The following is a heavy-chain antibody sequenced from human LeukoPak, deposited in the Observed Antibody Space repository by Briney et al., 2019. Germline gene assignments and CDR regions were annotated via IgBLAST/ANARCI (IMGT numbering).Heavy chain of an antibody. CDR2: ISDAGAIT. D-gene: IGHD1-14*01. V-gene: IGHV3-23*01. CDR3: ARGGTTWHGFDS. Sequence: GGSLRLSCAASGFTFSSYAMSWVRQAPRKGLEWVSGISDAGAITYYADSVKGRFTISRSQSTNTLYLQMDSLRAEDTSLYYCARGGTTWHGFDSWGQGTLVTVSS. CDR1: GFTFSSYA. J-gene: IGHJ4*02.